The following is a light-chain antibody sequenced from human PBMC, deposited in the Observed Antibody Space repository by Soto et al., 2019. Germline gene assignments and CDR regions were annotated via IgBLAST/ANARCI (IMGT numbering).Light chain of an antibody. J-gene: IGLJ1*01. CDR3: SSYAGSNNFV. Sequence: QSALTQPASVSGSPGQSITISCTGTSSDVGSYNLVSWYQHHPGKAPQLMIYEVSKRPSGVSNRFSGSKSGNTASLTISGLQAEDEADYYCSSYAGSNNFVFGTGTKVTLL. V-gene: IGLV2-23*02. CDR2: EVS. CDR1: SSDVGSYNL.